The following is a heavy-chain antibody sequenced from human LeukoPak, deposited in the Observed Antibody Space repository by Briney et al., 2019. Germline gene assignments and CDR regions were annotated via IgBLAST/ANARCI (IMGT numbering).Heavy chain of an antibody. V-gene: IGHV4-59*01. D-gene: IGHD6-19*01. CDR1: GASISNYY. CDR3: ARHYSSDPFDY. J-gene: IGHJ4*02. CDR2: IDYSGST. Sequence: SETLSLTCAVSGASISNYYWSWIRQPPGKGLEWIGYIDYSGSTNYSPSLKSRVTISLDASTNQFSLKLSSVTAADTAVYYCARHYSSDPFDYWGQGTLVTVSS.